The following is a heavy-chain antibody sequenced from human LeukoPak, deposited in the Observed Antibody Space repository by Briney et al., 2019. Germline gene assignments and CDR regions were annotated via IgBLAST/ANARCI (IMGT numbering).Heavy chain of an antibody. V-gene: IGHV1-8*01. D-gene: IGHD5-18*01. CDR3: ARPELWPSPVLYS. CDR2: MNPNSGNT. J-gene: IGHJ4*02. Sequence: ASVKVSCKASGYTFTIYDINWVRQATGQGLEWMGWMNPNSGNTGYAQKFQGRVTMTRNTSISTAYMELSSLRSEDTAVYYCARPELWPSPVLYSWGQGTLVTVSS. CDR1: GYTFTIYD.